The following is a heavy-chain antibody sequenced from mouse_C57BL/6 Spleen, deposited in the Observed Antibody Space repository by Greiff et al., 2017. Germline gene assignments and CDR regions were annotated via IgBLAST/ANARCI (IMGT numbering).Heavy chain of an antibody. J-gene: IGHJ2*01. V-gene: IGHV1-54*01. Sequence: VQLQQSGAELVRPGTSVKVSCKASGYAFTNYLIEWVKQRPGQGLEWIGVINPGSGGTNYNEKFKGKATMTADKSSSTAYMQLSSLTAEDSAVYYCARGYCGYFDYWGQGTTLTVSS. D-gene: IGHD2-14*01. CDR2: INPGSGGT. CDR1: GYAFTNYL. CDR3: ARGYCGYFDY.